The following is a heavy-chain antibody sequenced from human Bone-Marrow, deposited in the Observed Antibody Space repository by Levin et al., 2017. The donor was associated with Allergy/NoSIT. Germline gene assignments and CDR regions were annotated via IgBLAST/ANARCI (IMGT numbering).Heavy chain of an antibody. D-gene: IGHD1-1*01. Sequence: GGSLRLSCAASGLSFSDAWMMWVRQAPGKGLEWVGLIKSKTDGGTTDLAAPVKGRFTISRDDSKETVFLQLTSLKSEDTAVYYCTTQRHGVPGSDFWGQGTLVTVSS. CDR1: GLSFSDAW. CDR2: IKSKTDGGTT. V-gene: IGHV3-15*01. CDR3: TTQRHGVPGSDF. J-gene: IGHJ4*02.